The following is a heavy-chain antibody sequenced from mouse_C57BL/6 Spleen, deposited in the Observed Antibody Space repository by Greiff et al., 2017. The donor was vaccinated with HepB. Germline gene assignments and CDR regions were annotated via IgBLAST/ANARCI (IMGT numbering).Heavy chain of an antibody. D-gene: IGHD1-1*01. V-gene: IGHV14-4*01. J-gene: IGHJ3*01. CDR2: IDPENGDT. CDR1: GFNIKDDY. Sequence: EVQLQQSGAELVRPGASVKLSCTASGFNIKDDYMHWVKQRPEQGLEWIGWIDPENGDTEYASKFQGKATITADTSSNTAYLQLSSLTSEDTAVYYCTLANSFAYWGQGTLVTVSA. CDR3: TLANSFAY.